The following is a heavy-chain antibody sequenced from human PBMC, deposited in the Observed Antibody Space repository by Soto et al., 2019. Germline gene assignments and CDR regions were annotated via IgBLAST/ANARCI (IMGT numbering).Heavy chain of an antibody. D-gene: IGHD3-10*01. J-gene: IGHJ6*02. V-gene: IGHV4-34*01. CDR3: ARVSMVRGVIKDYYYGMTS. CDR1: GGSFSGYY. CDR2: INHSGST. Sequence: PSETLSLTCAVYGGSFSGYYWSWIRQPPGKGLEWIGEINHSGSTNYNPSLKSRVTISVDTSKNQFSLKLSSVTAADTAVYYCARVSMVRGVIKDYYYGMTSGAKGPRSP.